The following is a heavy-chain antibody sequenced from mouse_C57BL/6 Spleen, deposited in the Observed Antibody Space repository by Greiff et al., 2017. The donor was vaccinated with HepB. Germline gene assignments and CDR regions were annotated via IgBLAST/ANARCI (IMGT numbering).Heavy chain of an antibody. J-gene: IGHJ3*01. CDR3: ARDYYYGSRTWFAY. CDR2: ISSGSSTI. D-gene: IGHD1-1*01. Sequence: DVKLVESGGGLVKPGGSLKLSCAASGFTFSDYGMHWVRQAPEKGLEWVAYISSGSSTIYYADTVKGRFTISRDNAKNTLFLQMTSLRSEDTAMYYCARDYYYGSRTWFAYWGQGTLVTVSA. V-gene: IGHV5-17*01. CDR1: GFTFSDYG.